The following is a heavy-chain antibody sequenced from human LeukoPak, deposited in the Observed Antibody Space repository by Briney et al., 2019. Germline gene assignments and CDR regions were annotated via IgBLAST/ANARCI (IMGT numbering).Heavy chain of an antibody. CDR1: GGSISSYY. CDR3: ARTGLANYFDY. J-gene: IGHJ4*02. V-gene: IGHV4-4*07. Sequence: SETLSLTCSVSGGSISSYYWSWIRQPAGKGLEWLGRIYTSGSTAYNPSLKSRVTMSVDTSKNQFSLKLSSVTAADTAVYYCARTGLANYFDYWGQGTLVTVSS. CDR2: IYTSGST.